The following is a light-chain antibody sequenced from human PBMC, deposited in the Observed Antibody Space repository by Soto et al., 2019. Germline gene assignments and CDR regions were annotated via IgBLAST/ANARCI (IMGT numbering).Light chain of an antibody. CDR1: RDISNS. V-gene: IGKV1-12*01. CDR3: QQTSACPRT. J-gene: IGKJ1*01. Sequence: DIQMTHSPSSVSASVGDRLTITCRASRDISNSLAWYQQTPGKAPKLLLRGASSLHRGVPSRFSGGGAGTEFTLTISSLQPEDFATYYCQQTSACPRTFGQGTKVDIK. CDR2: GAS.